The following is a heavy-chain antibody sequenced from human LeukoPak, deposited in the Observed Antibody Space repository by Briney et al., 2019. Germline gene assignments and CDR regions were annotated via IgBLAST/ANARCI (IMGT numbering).Heavy chain of an antibody. CDR1: GFTVSSNY. D-gene: IGHD3-16*01. J-gene: IGHJ4*02. CDR2: IYSGGST. Sequence: PGGSLRLSCAASGFTVSSNYMSWVRQAPGKGLEWVSVIYSGGSTYYADSGKGRFTISRVNSKNTLYLQMNSLRAEDTAVYYCARVMITFGAFDYWGQGTLVTVSS. V-gene: IGHV3-66*02. CDR3: ARVMITFGAFDY.